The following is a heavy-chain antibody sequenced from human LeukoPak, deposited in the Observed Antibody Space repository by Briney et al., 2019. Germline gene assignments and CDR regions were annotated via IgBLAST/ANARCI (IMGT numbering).Heavy chain of an antibody. J-gene: IGHJ6*02. V-gene: IGHV3-23*01. Sequence: GGSLRLSCAASGFTFSSYAMSWVRQAPGKGLEWVSAISGSGGSTYYADSVKGRFTISRDNSKNTLYLQMNSLRAEDTAVYYCARGSSGYQILHYYYYGMDVWGQGTTVTVSS. CDR1: GFTFSSYA. CDR2: ISGSGGST. CDR3: ARGSSGYQILHYYYYGMDV. D-gene: IGHD3-9*01.